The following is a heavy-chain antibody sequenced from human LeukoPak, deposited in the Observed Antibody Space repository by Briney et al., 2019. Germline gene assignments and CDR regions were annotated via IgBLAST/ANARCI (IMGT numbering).Heavy chain of an antibody. CDR2: ISAYNGNT. CDR3: ARVRYDSSGIFLSGNDY. Sequence: ASVKVSCKASGYTFTSYGISWVRQAPGQGLEWMGWISAYNGNTNYAQKLQGRVTMTTGTSTSTAYMELRSLRSDDTAVYYCARVRYDSSGIFLSGNDYWGQGTLVTVSS. V-gene: IGHV1-18*01. CDR1: GYTFTSYG. J-gene: IGHJ4*02. D-gene: IGHD3-22*01.